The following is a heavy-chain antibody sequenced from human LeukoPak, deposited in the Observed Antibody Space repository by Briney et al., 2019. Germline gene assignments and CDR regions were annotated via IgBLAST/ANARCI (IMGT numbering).Heavy chain of an antibody. CDR3: ARENYSCGMDV. J-gene: IGHJ6*02. Sequence: AAANVCCKASGYTFTDLYILWVRQAPGQGLEWMGWISPNSGGTNCGQKYQGRVTMTRDTTISTAYMELSGLRSDDTAVYYCARENYSCGMDVWGQGTT. CDR1: GYTFTDLY. CDR2: ISPNSGGT. V-gene: IGHV1-2*02.